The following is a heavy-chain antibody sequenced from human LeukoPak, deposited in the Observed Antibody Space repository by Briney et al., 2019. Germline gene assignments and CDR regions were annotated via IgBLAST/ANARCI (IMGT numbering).Heavy chain of an antibody. CDR3: ARVRYYYGSGSYSDFDY. CDR2: INPNSGGT. V-gene: IGHV1-2*02. D-gene: IGHD3-10*01. Sequence: ASVKVSCKASGYTFTGYYMHWVRQAPGQGLEWMGWINPNSGGTNYAQKFQGRVTMTRDTSISTAYMELSRLRSDDTAVYYCARVRYYYGSGSYSDFDYWGRGTLVTVSS. CDR1: GYTFTGYY. J-gene: IGHJ4*02.